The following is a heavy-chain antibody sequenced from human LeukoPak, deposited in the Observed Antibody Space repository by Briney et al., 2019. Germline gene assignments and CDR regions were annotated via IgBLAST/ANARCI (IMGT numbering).Heavy chain of an antibody. CDR3: ARPLPYYYGSGGSWLDP. CDR2: INPNSGDT. V-gene: IGHV1-2*02. J-gene: IGHJ5*02. Sequence: ASVKVSCKASGYTFTGYYMHWVRQAPGQGREGMGWINPNSGDTNYAQKFQGRVTMTRDTSISTAYMELSRLRSDDTAVYYCARPLPYYYGSGGSWLDPWGQGTLVTVSS. D-gene: IGHD3-10*01. CDR1: GYTFTGYY.